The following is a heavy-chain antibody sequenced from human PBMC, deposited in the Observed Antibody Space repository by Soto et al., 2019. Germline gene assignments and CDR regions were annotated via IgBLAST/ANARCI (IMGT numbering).Heavy chain of an antibody. CDR3: ARGLDGSIAFNWFDP. CDR1: GYTFTSYG. V-gene: IGHV1-18*01. J-gene: IGHJ5*02. D-gene: IGHD3-9*01. CDR2: ISAYNGNT. Sequence: ASVKVSCKASGYTFTSYGISWVRQAPGQGLEWMGWISAYNGNTNYAQKLQGRVTMTTDTSTSTAYMELRSLRSDDTAVYYCARGLDGSIAFNWFDPWGQGTLVTVSS.